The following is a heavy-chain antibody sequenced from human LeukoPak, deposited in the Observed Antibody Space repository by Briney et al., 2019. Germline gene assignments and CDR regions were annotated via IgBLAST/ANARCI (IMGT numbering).Heavy chain of an antibody. CDR3: ARSRIGSYAVSWFDP. Sequence: SETLSLTCAVYGGSFSGYYWSWIRQPPGKGLEWIGEINHSGSTNYNPSLKSRVTISVDTSKNQFSLKLSSVTAADTAVYYCARSRIGSYAVSWFDPWGQGTLVTVSS. CDR2: INHSGST. J-gene: IGHJ5*02. CDR1: GGSFSGYY. V-gene: IGHV4-34*01. D-gene: IGHD1-26*01.